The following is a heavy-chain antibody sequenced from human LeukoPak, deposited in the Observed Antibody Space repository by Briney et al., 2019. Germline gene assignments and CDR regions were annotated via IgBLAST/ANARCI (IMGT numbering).Heavy chain of an antibody. CDR2: INLNSGGT. D-gene: IGHD1-26*01. CDR1: GYIFTGFF. J-gene: IGHJ4*02. Sequence: ASVKVSCKASGYIFTGFFMHWVRQAPGQGLEWMGRINLNSGGTYYAQNFQGRVTMTRETSISTAYVELSRLTSDDTAMYYCARDLSSTSNWEFDFWGQGTLVTVSS. CDR3: ARDLSSTSNWEFDF. V-gene: IGHV1-2*06.